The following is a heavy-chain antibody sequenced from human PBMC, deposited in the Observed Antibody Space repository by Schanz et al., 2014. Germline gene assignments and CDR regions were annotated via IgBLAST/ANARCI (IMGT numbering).Heavy chain of an antibody. J-gene: IGHJ4*02. Sequence: EVQLVESGGGLVKPGRSLRLSCTASGFTFGDYAMSWFRQAPGKGLEWVANIKQDGSEKFYVDSVKGRFTISRDNAKNSLYLQMNSLRAEDTAVYYCERFQSPHQPFDYWGQGTLVTVSS. CDR2: IKQDGSEK. CDR1: GFTFGDYA. D-gene: IGHD2-2*01. V-gene: IGHV3-7*01. CDR3: ERFQSPHQPFDY.